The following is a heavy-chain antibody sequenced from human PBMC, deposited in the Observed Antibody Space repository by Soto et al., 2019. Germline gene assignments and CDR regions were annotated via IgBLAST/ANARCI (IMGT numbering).Heavy chain of an antibody. Sequence: ASVRVSCKASGYTFTSYAIHWVRQAPGQRLEWMGWINAGNGNTKYSQKFQGRVTITRDTSASTAYMELSSLRSEDTAVYYCATTPKTYCGGDCYSDDYWGQGTLVTVSS. CDR3: ATTPKTYCGGDCYSDDY. J-gene: IGHJ4*02. CDR2: INAGNGNT. D-gene: IGHD2-21*02. CDR1: GYTFTSYA. V-gene: IGHV1-3*01.